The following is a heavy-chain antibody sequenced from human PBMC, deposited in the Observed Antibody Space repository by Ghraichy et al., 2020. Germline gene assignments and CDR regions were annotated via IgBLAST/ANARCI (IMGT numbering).Heavy chain of an antibody. CDR1: GFTFSSYA. Sequence: GGSLRLSCAASGFTFSSYAMSWVRQAPGKGLEWVSAISGSGGNTYYAYSVKGRFTISRDNSKNTLYLQMNSLRAEDTAVYYCAKDVIGALIYFDYWGQGTLVTVSS. CDR2: ISGSGGNT. J-gene: IGHJ4*02. CDR3: AKDVIGALIYFDY. V-gene: IGHV3-23*01. D-gene: IGHD3-16*01.